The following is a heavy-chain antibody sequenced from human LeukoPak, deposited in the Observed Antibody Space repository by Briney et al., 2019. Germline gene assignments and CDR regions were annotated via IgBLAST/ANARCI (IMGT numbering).Heavy chain of an antibody. CDR1: GYTFTSYA. D-gene: IGHD3-22*01. CDR2: INAGNGNT. J-gene: IGHJ6*02. V-gene: IGHV1-3*01. Sequence: GASVKVSCKASGYTFTSYAMHWVRQAPGQRLEWMGWINAGNGNTKYSQNFQGRVTFTRDTSASTAYMELSSLRSEDTAVYYCARNYYDSSGLAGSYYYYGMDVWGQGTTVTVSS. CDR3: ARNYYDSSGLAGSYYYYGMDV.